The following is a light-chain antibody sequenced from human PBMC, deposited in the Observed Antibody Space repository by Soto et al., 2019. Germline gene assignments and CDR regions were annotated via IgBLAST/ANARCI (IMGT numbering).Light chain of an antibody. CDR2: GAS. J-gene: IGKJ1*01. Sequence: DIVMKKSPATLSVTLADRATLSCRASQSVSSNLAWYQQKPGQAPRLLIYGASTRATGIPARFSGSGSGTEFTLTISILQSEDFAGYCCQESTYWPPRFSQVTKLDIK. CDR1: QSVSSN. V-gene: IGKV3-15*01. CDR3: QESTYWPPR.